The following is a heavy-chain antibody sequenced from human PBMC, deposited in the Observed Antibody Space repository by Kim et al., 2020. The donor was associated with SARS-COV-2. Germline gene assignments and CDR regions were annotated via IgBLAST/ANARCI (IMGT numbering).Heavy chain of an antibody. V-gene: IGHV4-34*01. CDR1: GGSFSGYY. D-gene: IGHD2-2*01. CDR3: ARERLGVPAEPYYMDV. CDR2: INHSGST. J-gene: IGHJ6*03. Sequence: SETLSLTCAVYGGSFSGYYWSWIRQPPGKGLEWIGEINHSGSTNYNPSLKSRVTISVDTSKNQFSLKLSSVTAADTAVYYCARERLGVPAEPYYMDVWGKGTTVTVSS.